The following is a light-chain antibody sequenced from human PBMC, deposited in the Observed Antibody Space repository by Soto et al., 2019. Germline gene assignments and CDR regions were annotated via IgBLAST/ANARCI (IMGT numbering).Light chain of an antibody. CDR3: QQYSAWPHT. V-gene: IGKV3-15*01. CDR2: FAS. Sequence: EIVMTQSPATLSVSPGEKATLSCRASQSLNNNLAWYQQKPGQGPRLLIYFASTRATGIPARFSGSGSGTEFSLTISSLQSEDFASYYCQQYSAWPHTFGGGTKVETK. J-gene: IGKJ4*01. CDR1: QSLNNN.